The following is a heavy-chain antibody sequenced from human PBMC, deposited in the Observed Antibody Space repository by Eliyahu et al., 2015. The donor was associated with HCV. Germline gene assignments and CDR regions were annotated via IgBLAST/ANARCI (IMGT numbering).Heavy chain of an antibody. CDR3: TAMLEDY. J-gene: IGHJ4*02. V-gene: IGHV3-15*01. Sequence: EVQVVESGGGLVKPGGCLRLSCETSGFTFSNTWMTWVRQAPGKGLEWVGRIKRKIDGETTDYAAPVKGRFIISRDDSMSILYLQMNSLKTEDTAVYFCTAMLEDYWGQGTLVTVSS. D-gene: IGHD2-8*01. CDR2: IKRKIDGETT. CDR1: GFTFSNTW.